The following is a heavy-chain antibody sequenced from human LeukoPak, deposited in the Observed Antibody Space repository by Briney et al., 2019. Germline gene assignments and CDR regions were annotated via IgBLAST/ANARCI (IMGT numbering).Heavy chain of an antibody. CDR2: IYSRVT. CDR1: GGSISNYY. Sequence: PSETLSLTCTVSGGSISNYYLSWIRQPAGKGLEWIGRIYSRVTTYNPSLKSRVTMSADTSRNHVSLTLNSVTAADTAVYYCARDSGTTGEVKFDPWGQGTLVTVSS. V-gene: IGHV4-4*07. CDR3: ARDSGTTGEVKFDP. J-gene: IGHJ5*02. D-gene: IGHD3-10*01.